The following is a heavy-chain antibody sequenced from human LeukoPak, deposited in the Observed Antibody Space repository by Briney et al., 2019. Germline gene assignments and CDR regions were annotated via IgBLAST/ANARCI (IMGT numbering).Heavy chain of an antibody. J-gene: IGHJ4*02. Sequence: PXGSXXXXXXASGFTFSSFAMXXVRQAPGKGXXXXSXITGTGASTYYADSVKGRFTISRDNSKNMLFLQMNSLRVEDTAVYYCAKQGDFDYSATYYLLDYWGQGTLVTVSS. CDR2: ITGTGAST. CDR3: AKQGDFDYSATYYLLDY. D-gene: IGHD1-26*01. CDR1: GFTFSSFA. V-gene: IGHV3-23*01.